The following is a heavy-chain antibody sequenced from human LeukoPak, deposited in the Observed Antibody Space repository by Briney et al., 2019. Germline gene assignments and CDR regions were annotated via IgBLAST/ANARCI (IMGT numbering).Heavy chain of an antibody. J-gene: IGHJ4*02. CDR2: ISGSGGST. V-gene: IGHV3-23*01. CDR1: GFIFSGYA. D-gene: IGHD3-10*01. CDR3: AKDTLDYYYGSGSYGGLVY. Sequence: GGSLRLSCAASGFIFSGYAMSWVRQAPGKGLEWVSSISGSGGSTYYADSVKGRFTISRDNSKNTLYLQMNSLRAEDTAVYYCAKDTLDYYYGSGSYGGLVYWGQGTLVTVSS.